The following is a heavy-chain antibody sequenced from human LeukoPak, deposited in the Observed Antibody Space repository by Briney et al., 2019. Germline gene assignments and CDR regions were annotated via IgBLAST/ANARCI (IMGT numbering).Heavy chain of an antibody. CDR1: GGSFSGYY. J-gene: IGHJ4*02. CDR2: INHSGST. Sequence: PSETLSLTCAVYGGSFSGYYWSWLRQPPGKGLEWIGEINHSGSTNYNPSLKSRVTISVDTSKNQFSLKLSSVTAAGTAVYYCARDGRSGYARGPYYFDYWGQGTLVTVSS. V-gene: IGHV4-34*01. D-gene: IGHD5-12*01. CDR3: ARDGRSGYARGPYYFDY.